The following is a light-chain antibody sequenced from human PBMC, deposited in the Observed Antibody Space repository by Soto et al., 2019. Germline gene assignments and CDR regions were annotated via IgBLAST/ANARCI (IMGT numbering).Light chain of an antibody. CDR2: AAS. Sequence: DIQMTQSPSSLSASVGGRVTITCRASQSISTYLNWYQQKPGKAPKLLIYAASTLQSGGPSRFSGSGSGTDFTLTVSSLQPEDFATYYCQQSYITPWTFGQGTKVQIK. J-gene: IGKJ1*01. CDR1: QSISTY. CDR3: QQSYITPWT. V-gene: IGKV1-39*01.